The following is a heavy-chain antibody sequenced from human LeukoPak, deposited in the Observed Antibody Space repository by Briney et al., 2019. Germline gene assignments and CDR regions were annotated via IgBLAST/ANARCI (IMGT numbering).Heavy chain of an antibody. D-gene: IGHD3-10*01. V-gene: IGHV3-30*04. CDR1: GFTFSTYV. CDR3: AREGFYGSGSSPTFYFDY. Sequence: GGSLRLSCAASGFTFSTYVIHWVRQAPGKGLDWVAVMSFDGKNTYYADSVKDRFTVSRDNSKNTLYLQMNSLRPEDTAVYYCAREGFYGSGSSPTFYFDYWGQGTLVTVSS. CDR2: MSFDGKNT. J-gene: IGHJ4*02.